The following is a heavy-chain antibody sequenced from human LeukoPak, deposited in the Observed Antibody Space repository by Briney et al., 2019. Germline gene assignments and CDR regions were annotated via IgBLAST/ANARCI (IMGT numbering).Heavy chain of an antibody. Sequence: GRSLRLSCAAAGFTFSSYGMQWVRQAPGKGLEWVAVISYDGSNKYYADSVKGRFTISRDNSKNTLYLQMNSLRAEDTAVYYCAKARYYYGSGRSYYFDYWGQGTLVTVSS. CDR3: AKARYYYGSGRSYYFDY. V-gene: IGHV3-30*18. D-gene: IGHD3-10*01. CDR2: ISYDGSNK. J-gene: IGHJ4*02. CDR1: GFTFSSYG.